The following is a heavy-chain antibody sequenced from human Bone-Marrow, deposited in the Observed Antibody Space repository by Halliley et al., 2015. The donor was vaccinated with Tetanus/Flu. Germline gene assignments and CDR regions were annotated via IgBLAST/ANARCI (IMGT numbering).Heavy chain of an antibody. CDR2: IWYHGNNK. Sequence: SLRLSCEASGFTFSTYGMHWVRQAPGKGLEWVALIWYHGNNKYYADSVKGRFTISRDNSKNTLYLQMNSLRAEDTAVYYCATYYDGSGYYANWYFDLWGRGTLVTVSS. CDR1: GFTFSTYG. J-gene: IGHJ2*01. V-gene: IGHV3-33*01. CDR3: ATYYDGSGYYANWYFDL. D-gene: IGHD3-22*01.